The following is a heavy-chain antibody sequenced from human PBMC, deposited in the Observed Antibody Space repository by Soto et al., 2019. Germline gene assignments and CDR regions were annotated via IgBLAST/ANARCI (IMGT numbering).Heavy chain of an antibody. CDR3: AKYDSSGYYRPGAFDI. V-gene: IGHV3-23*01. D-gene: IGHD3-22*01. Sequence: GGSLRLSCAASGFTFSSYAMSWVRQAPGKGLEWVSAISGSGGSTYYADSVKGRFTISRDNSKNTLYLQMNSLRAEDTAVYYCAKYDSSGYYRPGAFDIWGQGTMVTVSS. CDR2: ISGSGGST. J-gene: IGHJ3*02. CDR1: GFTFSSYA.